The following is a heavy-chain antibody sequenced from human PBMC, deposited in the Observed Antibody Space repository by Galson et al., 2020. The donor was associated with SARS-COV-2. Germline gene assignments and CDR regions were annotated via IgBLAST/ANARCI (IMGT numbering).Heavy chain of an antibody. CDR3: AKSSGYSSGWWRIDF. CDR2: IYPNDLDT. CDR1: GYSFNTNW. V-gene: IGHV5-51*01. Sequence: GESLKIPRQGSGYSFNTNWIGWVRQVPGKGLEWMGIIYPNDLDTRYSPSFKGQVTIPFDKSISTAYLQWDALRASDTATYYCAKSSGYSSGWWRIDFWGRGTPVVVSS. J-gene: IGHJ4*02. D-gene: IGHD6-19*01.